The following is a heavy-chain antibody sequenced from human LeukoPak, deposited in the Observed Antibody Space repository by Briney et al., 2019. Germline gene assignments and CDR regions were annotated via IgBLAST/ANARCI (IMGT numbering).Heavy chain of an antibody. J-gene: IGHJ6*02. CDR1: GYTFTSYG. D-gene: IGHD6-13*01. Sequence: ASVKVSCKASGYTFTSYGISWVRQAPGQGLEWMGWTSAYNGNTNYAQKLQGRVTMTTDTSTSTAYTELRSLRSDDTAVYYCARKFGGAAAGRMDVWGQGTTVTVSS. CDR3: ARKFGGAAAGRMDV. V-gene: IGHV1-18*01. CDR2: TSAYNGNT.